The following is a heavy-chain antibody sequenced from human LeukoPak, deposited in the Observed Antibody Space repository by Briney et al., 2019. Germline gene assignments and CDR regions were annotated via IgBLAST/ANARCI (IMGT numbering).Heavy chain of an antibody. CDR3: ASATNYDFWSGYYRYGMDV. D-gene: IGHD3-3*01. CDR2: INHSGST. V-gene: IGHV4-34*01. Sequence: SETLSLTCAVYGGSFSGYYWSWIRQPPGKGLEWTGEINHSGSTNYNPSLKSRVTISVDTSKNQFSLKLSSVTAADTAVYYCASATNYDFWSGYYRYGMDVWGQGTTVTVSS. J-gene: IGHJ6*02. CDR1: GGSFSGYY.